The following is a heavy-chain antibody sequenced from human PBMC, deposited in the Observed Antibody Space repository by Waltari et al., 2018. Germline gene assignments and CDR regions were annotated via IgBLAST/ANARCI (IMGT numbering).Heavy chain of an antibody. CDR1: GGTFSIHA. D-gene: IGHD2-2*01. CDR2: GIPMFGTV. V-gene: IGHV1-69*01. J-gene: IGHJ3*01. Sequence: QVQLMQSGAEVKKPGSSVKVSCKASGGTFSIHAISWVRQAPGQGLEWLGGGIPMFGTVNYAPRFQGRVTITAAESTSTIYMELHTLRSEDTAVYYCASGAGYCSSSNCPHDAFNVWGQGTMVTVSS. CDR3: ASGAGYCSSSNCPHDAFNV.